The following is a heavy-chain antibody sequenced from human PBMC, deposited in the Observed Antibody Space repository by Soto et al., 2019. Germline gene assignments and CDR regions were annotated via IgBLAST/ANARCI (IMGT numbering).Heavy chain of an antibody. D-gene: IGHD4-4*01. CDR1: GFTFLTHT. V-gene: IGHV3-21*01. Sequence: EVQLVDSGGGLVKPGGSLRLSCAGTGFTFLTHTMNWVRQAPGKGLEWVSSISPTGTFIYYTDSVKGRFTIFRDNAKNSLSLQMNSLRADDTAVYYCARGTENNSNYPLDYWGQGTLVTVSS. CDR2: ISPTGTFI. J-gene: IGHJ4*02. CDR3: ARGTENNSNYPLDY.